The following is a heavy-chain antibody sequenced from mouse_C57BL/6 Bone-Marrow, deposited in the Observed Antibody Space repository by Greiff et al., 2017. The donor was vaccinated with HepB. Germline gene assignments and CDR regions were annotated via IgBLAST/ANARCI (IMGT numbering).Heavy chain of an antibody. CDR3: ARENYYYAMDY. D-gene: IGHD2-1*01. CDR1: GFTFSDYY. V-gene: IGHV5-12*01. J-gene: IGHJ4*01. CDR2: ISNGGGST. Sequence: DVKLVESGGGLVQPGGSLKLSCAASGFTFSDYYMYWVRQTPEKRLEWVAYISNGGGSTYYPDTVKGRFTISRDNAKNTLYLQMSRLKSEDPAMYYCARENYYYAMDYWGQGTSVTVSS.